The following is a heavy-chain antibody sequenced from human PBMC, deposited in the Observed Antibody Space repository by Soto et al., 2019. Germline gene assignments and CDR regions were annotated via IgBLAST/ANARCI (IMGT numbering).Heavy chain of an antibody. J-gene: IGHJ4*02. CDR2: MNPNSGNT. D-gene: IGHD3-3*01. CDR3: ARAARFLEWPYSGDY. V-gene: IGHV1-8*01. CDR1: GYTFTSYD. Sequence: ASVKVSCKASGYTFTSYDSNWVRQATGQGLEWMGWMNPNSGNTGYTQKFQGRVTMARNTSISTAYMELSSLRSEDTAVYYCARAARFLEWPYSGDYWGQGTLVTVSS.